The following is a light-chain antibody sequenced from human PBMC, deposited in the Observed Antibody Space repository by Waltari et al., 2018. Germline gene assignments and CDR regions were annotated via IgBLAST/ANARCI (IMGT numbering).Light chain of an antibody. CDR1: QRGCYSSANRNY. CDR2: WAS. Sequence: EIVMTQSPDSLAVSLGERATINCKSSQRGCYSSANRNYLAWYQQKPGQPPNLLIYWASTRESGVPDRFSGSGSGTDFTLTISSLQAEDVAVYYCQQYYITPLSFGGGTKVEIK. V-gene: IGKV4-1*01. CDR3: QQYYITPLS. J-gene: IGKJ4*01.